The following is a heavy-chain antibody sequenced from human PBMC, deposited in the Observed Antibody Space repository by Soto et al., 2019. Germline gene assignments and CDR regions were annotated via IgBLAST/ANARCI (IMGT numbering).Heavy chain of an antibody. CDR1: GFTFSDYY. D-gene: IGHD3-10*01. CDR3: ATISGREPPLYFDY. CDR2: ISSGSSYT. J-gene: IGHJ4*02. V-gene: IGHV3-11*05. Sequence: QVQLVESGGGLVKPEGSLRLSCAASGFTFSDYYMSWIRQAPGKGLEWVSYISSGSSYTNYADSVKGRFTISRDNAKNSLFLQMNSLRAEDTAVYYCATISGREPPLYFDYWGQGTLVTVSS.